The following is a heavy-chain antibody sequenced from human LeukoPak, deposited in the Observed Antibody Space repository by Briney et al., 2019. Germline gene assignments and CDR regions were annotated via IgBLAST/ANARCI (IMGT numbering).Heavy chain of an antibody. D-gene: IGHD3-22*01. CDR3: ARRQGYYDSSGFLLDY. CDR2: IYPGDSDT. J-gene: IGHJ4*02. CDR1: GYTFTNYW. V-gene: IGHV5-51*01. Sequence: GESLKTSCKGSGYTFTNYWIGWVRQMPGKGLEWMGIIYPGDSDTRYSPSFQGQVTISADKSISTAYLQWSSLKASDSAMYYCARRQGYYDSSGFLLDYWGQGTLVTVSS.